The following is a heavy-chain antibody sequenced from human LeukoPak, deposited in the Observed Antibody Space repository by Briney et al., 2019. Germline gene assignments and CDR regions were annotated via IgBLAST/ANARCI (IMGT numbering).Heavy chain of an antibody. CDR3: ARSYYDSSGYSNWFDP. D-gene: IGHD3-22*01. Sequence: ASVKVSCKASGYTFTGYYMHWVRQAPGQGLEWTGWINPNSGGTNYAQKFQGRVTMTRDTSISTAYMELSRLRSDDTAVYYCARSYYDSSGYSNWFDPWGQGTLVTVSS. CDR2: INPNSGGT. CDR1: GYTFTGYY. J-gene: IGHJ5*02. V-gene: IGHV1-2*02.